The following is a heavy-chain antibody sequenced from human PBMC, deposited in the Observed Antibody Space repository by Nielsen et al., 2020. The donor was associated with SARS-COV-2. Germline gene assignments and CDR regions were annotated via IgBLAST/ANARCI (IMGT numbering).Heavy chain of an antibody. CDR3: AKDWVWLIQDRNDY. CDR2: ISSSSSYT. CDR1: GFTFSDYY. Sequence: GGSLRLSCAASGFTFSDYYMSWIRQAPGKGLEWVSYISSSSSYTNYADSVKGRFTTSRDNAKNTLYLQMNSLRAEDTAVYYCAKDWVWLIQDRNDYWGQGTLVTVSS. J-gene: IGHJ4*02. V-gene: IGHV3-11*05. D-gene: IGHD6-19*01.